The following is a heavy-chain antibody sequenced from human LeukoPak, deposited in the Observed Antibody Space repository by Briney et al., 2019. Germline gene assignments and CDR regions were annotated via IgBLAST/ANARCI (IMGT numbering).Heavy chain of an antibody. CDR3: ARDTHYYDSRGYHYYYLDY. Sequence: PGGSLRLSCAASGFTFIDYSMSWIRQAPGKGLEWVSYISPTSDYTSYADSVKGRFTIFRDNAKNSLFLQMNSLRAEDTAVYYCARDTHYYDSRGYHYYYLDYWGQGTLVTVSS. CDR1: GFTFIDYS. D-gene: IGHD3-22*01. CDR2: ISPTSDYT. J-gene: IGHJ4*02. V-gene: IGHV3-11*06.